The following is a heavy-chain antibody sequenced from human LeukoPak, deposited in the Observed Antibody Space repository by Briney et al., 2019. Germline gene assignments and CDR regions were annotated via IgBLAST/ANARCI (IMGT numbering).Heavy chain of an antibody. D-gene: IGHD2-21*01. CDR3: ARGSYYSEVGWFDP. CDR1: GGSISSYY. Sequence: SETLSLTCTVSGGSISSYYWSWIRQPAGKGLEWIGRIYISGSANYNPSLKSRVTMSVDTSKNQFSLKLSSVTAADTAVYYCARGSYYSEVGWFDPWGQGTLVTVSS. V-gene: IGHV4-4*07. J-gene: IGHJ5*02. CDR2: IYISGSA.